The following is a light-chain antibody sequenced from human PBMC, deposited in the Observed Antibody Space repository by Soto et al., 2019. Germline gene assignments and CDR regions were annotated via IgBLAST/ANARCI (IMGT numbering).Light chain of an antibody. CDR2: DAS. Sequence: DIQMTQSPSSLSASVGDRVTITCQASQDIKNYLNWYQHKPGKAPKLLVYDASNLETGVPSRFSGSGSGTDFTFTISSLQPEDVATYYCQQYDNFRTFGQGTKVEIK. CDR1: QDIKNY. CDR3: QQYDNFRT. V-gene: IGKV1-33*01. J-gene: IGKJ1*01.